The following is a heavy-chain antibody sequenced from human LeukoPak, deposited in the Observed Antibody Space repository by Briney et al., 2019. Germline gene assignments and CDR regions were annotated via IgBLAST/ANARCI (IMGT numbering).Heavy chain of an antibody. D-gene: IGHD3-22*01. CDR3: ARDKGYHDSSGQYLGFGFDY. CDR2: ISSSSSYI. Sequence: PGGSLRLSCAASGFTFSSYSMNWVRQAPGKGLEWVSSISSSSSYIYYADSVKGRFTISRDNAKNSLYLQMNSLRAEDTAVYYCARDKGYHDSSGQYLGFGFDYWGQGTLVTVSS. J-gene: IGHJ4*02. CDR1: GFTFSSYS. V-gene: IGHV3-21*01.